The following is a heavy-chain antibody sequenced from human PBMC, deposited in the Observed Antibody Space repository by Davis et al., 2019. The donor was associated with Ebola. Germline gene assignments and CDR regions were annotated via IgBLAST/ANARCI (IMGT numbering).Heavy chain of an antibody. J-gene: IGHJ2*01. CDR1: GGSISSGGYS. CDR2: IYHSGST. Sequence: MPSETLSLTCAVSGGSISSGGYSWSWIRQPPGKGLEWIGYIYHSGSTYYNPSLKSRVTISVDRSKNQFSLKLSSVTAADTAVYYCARGPITMIYWYFDLWGRGTLVTVSS. D-gene: IGHD3-22*01. CDR3: ARGPITMIYWYFDL. V-gene: IGHV4-30-2*01.